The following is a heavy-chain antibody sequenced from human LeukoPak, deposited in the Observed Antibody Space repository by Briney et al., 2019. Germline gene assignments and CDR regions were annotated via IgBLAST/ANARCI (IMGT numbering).Heavy chain of an antibody. D-gene: IGHD2-2*01. CDR3: ARRHRYCSTNCYLTDY. J-gene: IGHJ4*02. CDR2: IYYSGST. Sequence: SETLSLTCTVSGGSISSYYWNWIRQPPGKGLEWIGYIYYSGSTNYNPSLKSRVTISVDTSKNQFSLKLSSVTAADTAVYYCARRHRYCSTNCYLTDYWGQGTRVTVSS. CDR1: GGSISSYY. V-gene: IGHV4-59*08.